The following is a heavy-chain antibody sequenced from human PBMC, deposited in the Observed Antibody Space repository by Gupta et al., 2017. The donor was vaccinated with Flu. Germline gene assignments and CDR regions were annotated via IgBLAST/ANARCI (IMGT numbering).Heavy chain of an antibody. CDR2: IIPIFGST. CDR3: ARFSGYNYGYFTN. J-gene: IGHJ4*02. Sequence: QVQLVQSGAEVKKPGSSVKVSCKASGGPFSNSAVGWVRQAPGQGLEWMGGIIPIFGSTNYAQKFQGRVTITADQLTNIVNMEVSSLRSEDTAVYYCARFSGYNYGYFTNWGQGTLVTVSP. D-gene: IGHD5-18*01. CDR1: GGPFSNSA. V-gene: IGHV1-69*01.